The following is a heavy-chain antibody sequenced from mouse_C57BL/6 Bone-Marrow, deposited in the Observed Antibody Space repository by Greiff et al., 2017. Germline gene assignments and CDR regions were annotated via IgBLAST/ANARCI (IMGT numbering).Heavy chain of an antibody. CDR1: GYTFTSYW. CDR2: IYPGSGST. J-gene: IGHJ3*01. D-gene: IGHD1-1*01. Sequence: VQLQQSGAELVKPGASVKMSCKASGYTFTSYWITWVKQRPGQGLEWIGDIYPGSGSTNYNEKFKSKATLTVDTSSSTAYMQLSSLTSEDSAVYYCAKDYYYGSPWFAYWGQGTLVTVSA. CDR3: AKDYYYGSPWFAY. V-gene: IGHV1-55*01.